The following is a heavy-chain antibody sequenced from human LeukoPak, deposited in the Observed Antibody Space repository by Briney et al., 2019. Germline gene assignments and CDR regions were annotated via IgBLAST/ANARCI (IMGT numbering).Heavy chain of an antibody. Sequence: MTSETLSLTCTVSSGSISSYYWSWIRQPPGKGLEWIGEINHSGSTNYNPSLKSRVTISVDTSKNQFSLKLSSVTAADTAVYYCARGHSGIVGAQGWFDPWGQGTLVTVSS. CDR2: INHSGST. CDR1: SGSISSYY. V-gene: IGHV4-34*01. CDR3: ARGHSGIVGAQGWFDP. D-gene: IGHD1-26*01. J-gene: IGHJ5*02.